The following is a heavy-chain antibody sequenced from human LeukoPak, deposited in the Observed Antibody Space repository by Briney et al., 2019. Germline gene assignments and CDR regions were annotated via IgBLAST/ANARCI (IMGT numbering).Heavy chain of an antibody. CDR1: GFTFSNYA. CDR3: AQGFRDIDFDWFLYCDF. D-gene: IGHD3-9*01. CDR2: ISGSGGTT. Sequence: GGSLRLSCAASGFTFSNYAMSWVRQAPGKGLEWVSGISGSGGTTNYADSVKGRFTISRDNSKNTVYLQMTGLRAEDTAVYYCAQGFRDIDFDWFLYCDFWGQEILVTVSS. J-gene: IGHJ4*02. V-gene: IGHV3-23*01.